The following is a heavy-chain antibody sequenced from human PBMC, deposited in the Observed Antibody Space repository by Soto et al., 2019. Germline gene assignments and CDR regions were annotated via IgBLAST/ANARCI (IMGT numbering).Heavy chain of an antibody. CDR1: TGSMNSYY. CDR3: ARAPPTNAFDI. CDR2: IYVSANT. J-gene: IGHJ3*02. Sequence: PAETLSLTCTVSTGSMNSYYWSWVRQPAGKGLEWIGRIYVSANTNYNPSLMSRVTMSIDTSKRQFSLRLTSVTAADTAVYFCARAPPTNAFDIWGPGTAVT. V-gene: IGHV4-4*07. D-gene: IGHD2-2*01.